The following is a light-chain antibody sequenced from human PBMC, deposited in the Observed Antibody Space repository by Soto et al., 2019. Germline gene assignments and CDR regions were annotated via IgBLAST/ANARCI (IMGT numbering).Light chain of an antibody. CDR1: QDISNY. CDR3: QQYNDYSWT. CDR2: KAS. J-gene: IGKJ1*01. V-gene: IGKV1-5*03. Sequence: DIQMTQSPSSLSASVVDRVTITCQASQDISNYLNWYQQKPGKAPKLLIYKASTLEIGVPSRFSGSGSGTEFTLTISSLQPDDVATYYCQQYNDYSWTFGQGTKVDIK.